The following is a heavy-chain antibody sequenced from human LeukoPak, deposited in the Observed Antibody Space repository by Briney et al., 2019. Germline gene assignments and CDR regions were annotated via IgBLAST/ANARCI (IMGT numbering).Heavy chain of an antibody. CDR3: ARSSLGTITAGPFDY. V-gene: IGHV1-18*01. J-gene: IGHJ4*02. D-gene: IGHD5-12*01. Sequence: GSVKVSCKASGYTFTTYGIPWVRQAPGQGLEWVGWISGHQGNTKYAQKFQGRVTMTIDTSTSTAYMELRSLRSGDTAMYFCARSSLGTITAGPFDYWGQGTLVAVSS. CDR2: ISGHQGNT. CDR1: GYTFTTYG.